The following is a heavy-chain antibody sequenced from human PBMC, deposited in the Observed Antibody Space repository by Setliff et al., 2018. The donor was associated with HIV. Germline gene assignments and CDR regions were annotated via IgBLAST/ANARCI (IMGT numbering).Heavy chain of an antibody. V-gene: IGHV1-2*02. D-gene: IGHD3-22*01. CDR1: GYSFTGYY. CDR2: INPNSGGT. Sequence: GASVKVSCKASGYSFTGYYMHWVRQAPGQGLEWTGWINPNSGGTQYAQKFQGRVTMTRDTSISTGSMELSRLRSDDTAVYYCARDIGGYWDYHYYMDVWGNGTTVTVSS. CDR3: ARDIGGYWDYHYYMDV. J-gene: IGHJ6*03.